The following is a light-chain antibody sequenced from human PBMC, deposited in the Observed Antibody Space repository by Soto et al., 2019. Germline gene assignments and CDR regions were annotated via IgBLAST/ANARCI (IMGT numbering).Light chain of an antibody. J-gene: IGLJ1*01. Sequence: QSALTQPASVSGAPGQSITISCTGTSNDVGGYKYVSWYQQRPGTAPKLIMFEVNNRPSGVSDRFSGSRSANTASLTISGLQAQDEADYYCSSYSSGRYVFGTGTKLTVL. V-gene: IGLV2-14*03. CDR3: SSYSSGRYV. CDR1: SNDVGGYKY. CDR2: EVN.